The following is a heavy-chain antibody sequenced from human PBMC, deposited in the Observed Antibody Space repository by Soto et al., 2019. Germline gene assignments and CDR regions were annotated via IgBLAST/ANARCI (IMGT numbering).Heavy chain of an antibody. V-gene: IGHV3-30*03. D-gene: IGHD6-19*01. J-gene: IGHJ4*02. CDR2: ISYDGSNK. Sequence: PGGSLRLSCAASGLTFINYGMHWVRQAPGKGLEWVAVISYDGSNKYYADSVKGRFTISRDNSKNTLYLQMNSLRAEDTAVYYCAADSSGSNWGQGTLVTVSS. CDR3: AADSSGSN. CDR1: GLTFINYG.